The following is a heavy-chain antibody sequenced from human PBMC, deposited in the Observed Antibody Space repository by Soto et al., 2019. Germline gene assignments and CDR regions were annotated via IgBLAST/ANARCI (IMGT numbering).Heavy chain of an antibody. CDR3: ARSQGEGYYDSSGIHYFDY. CDR2: IYYSGST. D-gene: IGHD3-22*01. Sequence: SETLSLTCTVSGGSISSGDYYWSWIRQPPGKGLEWIGYIYYSGSTYYNPSLKSRVTISVDTSKNQFSLKLSSVTAADTAVYYCARSQGEGYYDSSGIHYFDYWGQGTQVTVSS. V-gene: IGHV4-30-4*01. J-gene: IGHJ4*02. CDR1: GGSISSGDYY.